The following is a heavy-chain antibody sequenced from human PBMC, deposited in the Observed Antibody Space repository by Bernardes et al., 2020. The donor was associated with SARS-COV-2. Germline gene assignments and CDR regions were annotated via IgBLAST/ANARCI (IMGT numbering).Heavy chain of an antibody. CDR3: ANSPITVLWSVQPYGMDV. CDR2: ISASGVSI. V-gene: IGHV3-11*01. Sequence: GGSLRLSCVASGSGFIFSDYYLSWIRQAPGKGLEWVGHISASGVSIKYADSVKGRFTVSRDNAKSSLHLQMNSLKGEDTAVYYCANSPITVLWSVQPYGMDVWGQEATVTVSS. D-gene: IGHD3-10*01. CDR1: GSGFIFSDYY. J-gene: IGHJ6*02.